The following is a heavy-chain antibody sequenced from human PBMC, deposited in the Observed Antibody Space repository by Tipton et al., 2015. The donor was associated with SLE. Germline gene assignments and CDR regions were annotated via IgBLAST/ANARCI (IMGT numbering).Heavy chain of an antibody. CDR1: GYTFISFG. D-gene: IGHD3-16*01. V-gene: IGHV1-18*01. Sequence: QSGAEVKKPGASVKVSCKASGYTFISFGIGWVRQAPGQGLEWMGWISTYNGNTNYAQKFQGRVNLTTDTSTSTAYMEVRGLSSDDTAVYYCARVWGQSDYFDYWGQGTPVTVSS. CDR2: ISTYNGNT. CDR3: ARVWGQSDYFDY. J-gene: IGHJ4*02.